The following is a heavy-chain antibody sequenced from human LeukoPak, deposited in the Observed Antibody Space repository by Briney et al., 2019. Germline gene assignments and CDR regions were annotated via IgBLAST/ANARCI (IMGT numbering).Heavy chain of an antibody. V-gene: IGHV3-9*01. Sequence: GGSLRLSCAASGFTFDDYAMHWVRHDPGKGLEWVSGISWNSGSIGYADSVKGRFTISRDNAKNSLYLQMNSLRAEDTALYYCAKDIGRFLEWLGFDPWGQGTLVTVSS. CDR2: ISWNSGSI. CDR1: GFTFDDYA. CDR3: AKDIGRFLEWLGFDP. J-gene: IGHJ5*02. D-gene: IGHD3-3*01.